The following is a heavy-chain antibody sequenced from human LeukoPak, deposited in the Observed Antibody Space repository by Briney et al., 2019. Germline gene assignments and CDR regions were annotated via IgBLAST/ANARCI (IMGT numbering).Heavy chain of an antibody. J-gene: IGHJ4*02. V-gene: IGHV3-30-3*01. CDR1: GFTSSSYA. Sequence: GGSLRLSCAASGFTSSSYAMHWVRQAPGKGLEWVAVISYDGSNKYYADSVKGRFTISRDNSKNTLYLQMNSLRAEDTAVYYCAKDIGSSWYPTDYWGQGTLVTVSS. CDR3: AKDIGSSWYPTDY. D-gene: IGHD6-13*01. CDR2: ISYDGSNK.